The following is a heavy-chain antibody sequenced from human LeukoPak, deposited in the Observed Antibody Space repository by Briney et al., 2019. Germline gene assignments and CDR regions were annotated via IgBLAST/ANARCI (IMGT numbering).Heavy chain of an antibody. CDR1: ELTFTTPW. D-gene: IGHD5-12*01. Sequence: GGPLRPSGGASELTFTTPWILWFRQAPGKGRGGVSRIKPDGSDTNYADSVKGRFTISRDNAKNTVYLQMNSLRAEDTAVYYCARGKYGGYFIDYWGQGTLVTVSS. J-gene: IGHJ4*02. CDR2: IKPDGSDT. V-gene: IGHV3-74*01. CDR3: ARGKYGGYFIDY.